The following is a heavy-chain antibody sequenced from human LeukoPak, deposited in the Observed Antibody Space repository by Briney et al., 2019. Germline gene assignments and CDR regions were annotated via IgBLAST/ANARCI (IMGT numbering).Heavy chain of an antibody. J-gene: IGHJ4*02. CDR2: ICYGGSNK. CDR3: AKGVGGGAARPDSCFDY. CDR1: GFTFSSYG. D-gene: IGHD6-6*01. V-gene: IGHV3-33*06. Sequence: PGGSLRLSCAASGFTFSSYGMHWVRQAPGKGLEWVAVICYGGSNKYYAYSVKGRFTISRVNSKNSMYLQMISLRGEGAAVYSCAKGVGGGAARPDSCFDYWGQGTLVTVSS.